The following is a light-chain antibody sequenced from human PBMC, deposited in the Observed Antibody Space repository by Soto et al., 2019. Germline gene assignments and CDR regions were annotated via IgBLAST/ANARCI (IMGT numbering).Light chain of an antibody. CDR1: QSVSSS. J-gene: IGKJ2*01. Sequence: EIVLTQSPATLSLSPGERATLSCWASQSVSSSLAWYQQKPGQAPRLLIYDASSRATGIPARFSGSGSGTDFTLTISSLEPEDFAVHYCQQSSNWPPYTFGQGTKLEI. V-gene: IGKV3-11*01. CDR3: QQSSNWPPYT. CDR2: DAS.